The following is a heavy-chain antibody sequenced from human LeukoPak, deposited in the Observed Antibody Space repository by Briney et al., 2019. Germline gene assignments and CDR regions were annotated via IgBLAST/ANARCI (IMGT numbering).Heavy chain of an antibody. CDR1: GGSISSYY. D-gene: IGHD3-16*01. Sequence: PSETLSLTCTVSGGSISSYYWSWIRQPPGKGLEWTGYIYYSGSTNYNPSLKSRVTISVDTSKNQFSLKLSSVTAADTAVYYCARAARKWGTFDYWGQGTLVTVSS. V-gene: IGHV4-59*01. CDR2: IYYSGST. CDR3: ARAARKWGTFDY. J-gene: IGHJ4*02.